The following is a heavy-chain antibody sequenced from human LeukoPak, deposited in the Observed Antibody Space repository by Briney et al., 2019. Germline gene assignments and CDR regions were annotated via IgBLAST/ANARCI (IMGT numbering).Heavy chain of an antibody. CDR3: ASQLGGTTFH. J-gene: IGHJ4*02. D-gene: IGHD1/OR15-1a*01. CDR2: VYYNGIT. Sequence: SETLSLTCTVSGVSINTYFWSWIRQPPGKGLEWIGYVYYNGITNYNPSLKSRVSISLDTSKNQFSLRLNSVTAAEAAVYYCASQLGGTTFHWGQGTLVTVSS. V-gene: IGHV4-59*01. CDR1: GVSINTYF.